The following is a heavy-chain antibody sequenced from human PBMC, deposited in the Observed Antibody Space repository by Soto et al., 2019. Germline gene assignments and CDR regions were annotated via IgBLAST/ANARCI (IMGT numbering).Heavy chain of an antibody. CDR3: ARYGFANGLDL. V-gene: IGHV3-7*03. Sequence: GGSLRLSCTLSGFTFSRDWMAWVRQAPGKGLEWVANMRPDESEKYYVDSVRGRFTISRDGAENSLHLQMDSLRAEDTALYYRARYGFANGLDLWGQGTTVTVSS. CDR1: GFTFSRDW. D-gene: IGHD3-10*01. CDR2: MRPDESEK. J-gene: IGHJ6*02.